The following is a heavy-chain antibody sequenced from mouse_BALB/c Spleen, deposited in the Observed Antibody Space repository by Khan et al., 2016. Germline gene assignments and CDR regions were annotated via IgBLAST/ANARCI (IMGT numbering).Heavy chain of an antibody. CDR3: ARSPYDYDVGFAY. V-gene: IGHV14-3*02. Sequence: EVELVESGAELVKPGASVKLSCTASGFNIKDTYMHWVKQRPEQGLEWIGRIDPANGNTKYDPKFQGKATITADKSSNTAYLQLSSLTSEDTAVYYCARSPYDYDVGFAYWGQGTLVTVSA. J-gene: IGHJ3*01. D-gene: IGHD2-4*01. CDR1: GFNIKDTY. CDR2: IDPANGNT.